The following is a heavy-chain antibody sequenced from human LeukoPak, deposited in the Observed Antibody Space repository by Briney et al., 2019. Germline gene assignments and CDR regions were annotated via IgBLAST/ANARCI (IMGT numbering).Heavy chain of an antibody. J-gene: IGHJ6*02. CDR2: INPNSGGI. CDR3: ARAYMITFGGVIPMSYYGMDV. D-gene: IGHD3-16*02. Sequence: ASVKVSCKASGYTFTGYYMHWVRQAPGQGLEWMGWINPNSGGINYAQKFQGRVTMTRDTSISTAYMELSRLRSDDTAVYYCARAYMITFGGVIPMSYYGMDVWGQGTTVTVSS. CDR1: GYTFTGYY. V-gene: IGHV1-2*02.